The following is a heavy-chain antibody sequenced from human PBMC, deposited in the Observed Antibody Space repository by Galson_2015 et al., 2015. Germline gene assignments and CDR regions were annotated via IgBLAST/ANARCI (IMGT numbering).Heavy chain of an antibody. CDR2: IYSGGST. V-gene: IGHV3-53*01. CDR1: GFTVSSNY. CDR3: AREAVDTDYYYYYMDV. J-gene: IGHJ6*03. Sequence: SLRLSCAASGFTVSSNYMGWVRQAPGKGLEWVSVIYSGGSTYYADSVKGRFTISRDNSKSTLYLQMNSLRAEDTAVYYCAREAVDTDYYYYYMDVWGKGTTVTVSS. D-gene: IGHD5-18*01.